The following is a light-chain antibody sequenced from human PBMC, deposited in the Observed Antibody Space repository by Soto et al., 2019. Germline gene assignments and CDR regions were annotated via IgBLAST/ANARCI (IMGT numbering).Light chain of an antibody. J-gene: IGKJ5*01. CDR3: QQRSNWRIT. V-gene: IGKV3-11*01. Sequence: EIVMTQSPATLSVSPGERATLSCRASQSVSSNLAWYQQKPGQAPRLLIYGASNRATGIPDRFSGSGSGTDFTLTISSLEPEDFAVYYCQQRSNWRITFGQGTRLEIK. CDR2: GAS. CDR1: QSVSSN.